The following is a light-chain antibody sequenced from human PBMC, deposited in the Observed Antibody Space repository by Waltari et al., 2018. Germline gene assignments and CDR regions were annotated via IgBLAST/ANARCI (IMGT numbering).Light chain of an antibody. CDR1: HSVSRS. Sequence: EIVMTQSPATVSVSPGERVTLSCRPSHSVSRSLAWFQQKPGQAPRLLIYSAFTRATGVPPRFNGSRSETEFTLTITGLQSEDFAVYYCQQYGNWPFTFGPGTRVDIK. J-gene: IGKJ3*01. CDR3: QQYGNWPFT. V-gene: IGKV3-15*01. CDR2: SAF.